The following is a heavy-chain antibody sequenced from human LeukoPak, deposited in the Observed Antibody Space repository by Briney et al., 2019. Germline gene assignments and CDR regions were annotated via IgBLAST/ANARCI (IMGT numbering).Heavy chain of an antibody. CDR2: IRWNSGSI. CDR3: AKDPDYYYDSSGNYFDY. J-gene: IGHJ4*02. D-gene: IGHD3-22*01. CDR1: GFTVSSNY. V-gene: IGHV3-9*01. Sequence: HPGGSLTLSCAASGFTVSSNYMSWVRHAPGKGLEWVSGIRWNSGSIGYADSVKGRFTVSRDNAKNSLYLQMNSLRAEDTALYYCAKDPDYYYDSSGNYFDYWGQGTLVTVSS.